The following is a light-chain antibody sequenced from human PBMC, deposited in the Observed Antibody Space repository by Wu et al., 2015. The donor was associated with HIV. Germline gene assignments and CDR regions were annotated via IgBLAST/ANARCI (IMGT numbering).Light chain of an antibody. V-gene: IGKV1-5*03. CDR2: KAS. CDR1: QNIYSW. Sequence: DIQMTQSPSTLSAPLGDRVTITCRASQNIYSWLAWYQQKPGKAPKVLISKASTLESGVPSRFSGSGSGTEYTLTISNLQPDDFATYYCQQYHIFWTFGQGTKVEMK. J-gene: IGKJ1*01. CDR3: QQYHIFWT.